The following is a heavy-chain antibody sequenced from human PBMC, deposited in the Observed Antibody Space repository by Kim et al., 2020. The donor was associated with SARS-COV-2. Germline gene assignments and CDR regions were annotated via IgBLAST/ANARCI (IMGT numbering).Heavy chain of an antibody. CDR1: GGSISNYY. CDR3: ARGGTNQLAQV. Sequence: SETLSLTCTVSGGSISNYYWNWIRQLPGKELEWMGYIFYSGTTNYNPSLKSRVTISLDTSKNQFSLKLTSVTAADTAVYFCARGGTNQLAQVWGQGTLVT. V-gene: IGHV4-59*13. D-gene: IGHD2-2*01. CDR2: IFYSGTT. J-gene: IGHJ4*02.